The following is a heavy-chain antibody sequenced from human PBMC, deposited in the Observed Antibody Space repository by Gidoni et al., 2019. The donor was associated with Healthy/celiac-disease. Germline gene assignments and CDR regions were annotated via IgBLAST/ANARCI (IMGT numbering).Heavy chain of an antibody. Sequence: QLQLQESGPGLVKPSETLYLTCTVSGGSIRSSSYYWVWIRQPPGKGLEWIGSIYFSGSTSYNPPLKSRVTISVDTSKNQFSLKLSSVTAADTAVYYCASIVVVPAAMVPYYYYGMDVWGQGTTVTVSS. V-gene: IGHV4-39*01. CDR3: ASIVVVPAAMVPYYYYGMDV. D-gene: IGHD2-2*01. CDR2: IYFSGST. CDR1: GGSIRSSSYY. J-gene: IGHJ6*02.